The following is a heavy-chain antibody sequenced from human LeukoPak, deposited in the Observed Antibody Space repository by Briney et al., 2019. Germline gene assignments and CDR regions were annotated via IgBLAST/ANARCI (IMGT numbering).Heavy chain of an antibody. CDR3: ARESVETLIATNWFDP. CDR2: INSDGSST. D-gene: IGHD2-8*01. CDR1: GFTFSSYW. Sequence: QPGGSLRLSCAAPGFTFSSYWMHWVRQAPGKGLVWVSRINSDGSSTSYADSVKGRFTISRDNAKNTLYLQMNSLRAEDTAVYYCARESVETLIATNWFDPWGQGTLVTVSS. V-gene: IGHV3-74*01. J-gene: IGHJ5*02.